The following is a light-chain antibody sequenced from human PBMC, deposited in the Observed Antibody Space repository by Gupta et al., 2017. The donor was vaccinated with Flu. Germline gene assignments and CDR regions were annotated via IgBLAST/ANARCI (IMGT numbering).Light chain of an antibody. J-gene: IGLJ2*01. CDR2: SDD. V-gene: IGLV1-44*01. CDR3: EGREDRRDGSVV. CDR1: STSIGRSY. Sequence: ATTTCCGRSTSIGRSYKNGYQQHPETATKVIINSDDERPGGVADRICGSRSGTATTLAISGLQSEDEDDYYCEGREDRRDGSVVFGGGTKLTVL.